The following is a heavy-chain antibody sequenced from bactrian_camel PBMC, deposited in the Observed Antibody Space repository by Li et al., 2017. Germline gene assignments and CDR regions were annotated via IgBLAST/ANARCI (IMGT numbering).Heavy chain of an antibody. CDR2: IGDDGAT. CDR1: GQISSDYC. Sequence: LVESGGGLVQPGGSLRLSCAAPGQISSDYCMGWYRQVPGKAREAVALIGDDGATKYADSVKGRFTISHDNAKNTLYLEMNSLKPDDTAVYYCSAESDCSAFACSGPYCYFGGWSQGTQVTVS. CDR3: SAESDCSAFACSGPYCYFGG. D-gene: IGHD1*01. V-gene: IGHV3S53*01. J-gene: IGHJ4*01.